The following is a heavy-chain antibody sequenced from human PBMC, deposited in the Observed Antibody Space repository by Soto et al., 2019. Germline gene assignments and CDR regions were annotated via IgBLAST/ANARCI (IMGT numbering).Heavy chain of an antibody. CDR2: ISNSGDT. Sequence: VQLLESGGALVQPGGSLRLSCAASGFTFSSYAMYWVRQAPGKGLEWVSTISNSGDTYYADSVEGRFTISRDNSKDTVHLQMNSLRAEDTAVYYCAKPKFRGVVVNVRGPGTTVTVSS. D-gene: IGHD3-10*01. V-gene: IGHV3-23*01. J-gene: IGHJ6*02. CDR1: GFTFSSYA. CDR3: AKPKFRGVVVNV.